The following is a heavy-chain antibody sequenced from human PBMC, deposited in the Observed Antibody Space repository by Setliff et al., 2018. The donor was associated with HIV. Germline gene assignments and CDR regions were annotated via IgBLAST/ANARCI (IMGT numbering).Heavy chain of an antibody. CDR2: ISSDGSRK. CDR1: GFTFNNHA. D-gene: IGHD1-7*01. Sequence: PGGSLRLSCAASGFTFNNHAIHWVRQAPGKGLEWVAVISSDGSRKEFVDSVKGRFTISRDSSKDTMSLEMDSLRGEDTAVYYCARVRSWNFVDGMDVWGQGTTVTVSS. V-gene: IGHV3-30*04. CDR3: ARVRSWNFVDGMDV. J-gene: IGHJ6*02.